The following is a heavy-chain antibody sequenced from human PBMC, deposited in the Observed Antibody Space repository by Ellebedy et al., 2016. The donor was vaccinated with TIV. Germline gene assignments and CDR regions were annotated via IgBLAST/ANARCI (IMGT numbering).Heavy chain of an antibody. Sequence: GESLKISCAASGFTFSGYAMSWVRQAPGKGLEWVSGINNGGRTTSYADSVKGRFTISRDNSRSTLYLQMNSLRAEDSAVYYCEKDMVFGDGKWEIDVWGQGTTVTVSS. CDR1: GFTFSGYA. V-gene: IGHV3-23*01. CDR3: EKDMVFGDGKWEIDV. D-gene: IGHD1-26*01. J-gene: IGHJ6*02. CDR2: INNGGRTT.